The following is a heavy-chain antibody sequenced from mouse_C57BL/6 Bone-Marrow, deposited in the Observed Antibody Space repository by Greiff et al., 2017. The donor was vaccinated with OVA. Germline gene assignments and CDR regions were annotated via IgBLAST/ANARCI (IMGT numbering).Heavy chain of an antibody. CDR1: GYTFTSYW. CDR3: ARRYYGSSWYFDV. Sequence: QVQLQQPGAELVKPGASVKMSCKASGYTFTSYWLTWVKPRPGQGLEWIGDIYPGSGSTNYNEKFKSKATLTVDTSSSTAYMQLSSLTSEDSAVYYCARRYYGSSWYFDVWGTGTTVTVSS. D-gene: IGHD1-1*01. CDR2: IYPGSGST. V-gene: IGHV1-55*01. J-gene: IGHJ1*03.